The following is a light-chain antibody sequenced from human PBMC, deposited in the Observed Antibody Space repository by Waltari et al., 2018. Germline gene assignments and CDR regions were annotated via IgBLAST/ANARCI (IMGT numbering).Light chain of an antibody. CDR2: GAP. V-gene: IGKV3-15*01. CDR1: QSVTSN. J-gene: IGKJ1*01. Sequence: ETVMTQSPATLSVSPGERATPSCRASQSVTSNLAWYQQKPGQAPRLLIYGAPTRATGIPARFSGSGSGTEFTLTISSLQSEDFAVYYCQQYNNWPPWTFGQGTKVEIK. CDR3: QQYNNWPPWT.